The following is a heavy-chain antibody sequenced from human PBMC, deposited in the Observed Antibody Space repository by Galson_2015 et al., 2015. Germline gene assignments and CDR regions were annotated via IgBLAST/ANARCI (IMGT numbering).Heavy chain of an antibody. CDR1: GYTFTSYG. V-gene: IGHV1-18*01. J-gene: IGHJ3*01. CDR2: ISAYSGNT. Sequence: SVKLSCKASGYTFTSYGINWVRQAPGKGLEWMGWISAYSGNTNYAQTLQGRVTMTTDRSKSTAYMELKSLRSDDTAVYYCARDLGAMVRGVRRDAFDFWGQGTMVTVSS. CDR3: ARDLGAMVRGVRRDAFDF. D-gene: IGHD3-10*01.